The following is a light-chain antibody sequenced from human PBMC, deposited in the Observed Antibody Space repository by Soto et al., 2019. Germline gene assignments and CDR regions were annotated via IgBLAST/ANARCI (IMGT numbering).Light chain of an antibody. J-gene: IGKJ5*01. Sequence: DTPMTQLPPPASASAGDMVTITCRASQDISSWLAWYQQKPGKAPKLLIYAASSLQSGVPSRFSGSGSGTDFTLTISSLQPEDFATYYCQQANSCPITFGQGTRLEIK. CDR3: QQANSCPIT. CDR2: AAS. V-gene: IGKV1-12*01. CDR1: QDISSW.